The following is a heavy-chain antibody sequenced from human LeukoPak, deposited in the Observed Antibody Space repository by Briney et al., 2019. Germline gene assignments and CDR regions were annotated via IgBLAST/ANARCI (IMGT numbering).Heavy chain of an antibody. J-gene: IGHJ4*02. CDR1: GYTFTNSD. CDR2: MNPNSGNT. V-gene: IGHV1-8*02. D-gene: IGHD3-16*02. CDR3: ASNVWGSYRPFDY. Sequence: ASVKVSCKASGYTFTNSDINWVRQAPGQGLEWMGWMNPNSGNTGYAQKFQGRVTMTRNTSISTAYMELSSLRSEDTAVYYCASNVWGSYRPFDYWGQGTLVTVSS.